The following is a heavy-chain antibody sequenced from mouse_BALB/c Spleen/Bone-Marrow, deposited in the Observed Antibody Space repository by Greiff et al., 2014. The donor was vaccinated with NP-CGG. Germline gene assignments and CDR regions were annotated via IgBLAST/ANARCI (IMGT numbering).Heavy chain of an antibody. CDR2: IYPGNRDT. J-gene: IGHJ1*01. CDR1: DYTFTSYR. D-gene: IGHD2-10*01. Sequence: VQLQQSGTVLARPGASVKMSCKASDYTFTSYRMHWLKQRPGQGLEWIGAIYPGNRDTSYNQKFKGKAELTAVTSTSTAYMDLSSLTNEDSAVYYCTLAYFGQGDWFFDVWGAGTTVTVSS. CDR3: TLAYFGQGDWFFDV. V-gene: IGHV1-5*01.